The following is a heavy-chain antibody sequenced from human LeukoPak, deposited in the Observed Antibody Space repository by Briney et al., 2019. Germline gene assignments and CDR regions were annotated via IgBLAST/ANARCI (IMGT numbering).Heavy chain of an antibody. V-gene: IGHV4-34*01. CDR3: ARSSQLWLNNYYYHYMDV. J-gene: IGHJ6*03. D-gene: IGHD5-18*01. CDR2: INDSGST. CDR1: GGSSSGYY. Sequence: SETLSLTCAVYGGSSSGYYWSWIRQPPGKGLEWIGEINDSGSTNYNPSLKSRVTISVDTSKNQFSLKLSSVTAADTAVYYCARSSQLWLNNYYYHYMDVWGKGTTVTVS.